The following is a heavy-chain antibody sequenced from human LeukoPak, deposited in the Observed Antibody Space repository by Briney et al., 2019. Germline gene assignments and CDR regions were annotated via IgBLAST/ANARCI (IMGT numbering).Heavy chain of an antibody. Sequence: PSGGSLRLSCAASGFTFSSYAMSWVRQAPGKGLEWVSVISADSATTFYADSVKGRFTISRDNAKNTVSSLRAEDTALYYCARKSASGNYPLDYWGQGTLVTVSS. J-gene: IGHJ4*02. CDR1: GFTFSSYA. V-gene: IGHV3-23*01. CDR3: ARKSASGNYPLDY. CDR2: ISADSATT. D-gene: IGHD3-10*01.